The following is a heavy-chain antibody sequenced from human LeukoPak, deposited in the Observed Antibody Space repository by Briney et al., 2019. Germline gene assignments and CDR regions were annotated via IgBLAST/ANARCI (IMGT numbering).Heavy chain of an antibody. CDR1: GFTFSSYS. Sequence: GGSLGLSCAASGFTFSSYSMIWVRQAPGKGLEWVSSISSSSSYIYYADSVKGRFTISRDNAKNSLYLQMNSLRAEDTAVYYCARDLDDCSGGSCYFRALYYGMDVWGQGTTVTVSS. J-gene: IGHJ6*02. D-gene: IGHD2-15*01. V-gene: IGHV3-21*01. CDR3: ARDLDDCSGGSCYFRALYYGMDV. CDR2: ISSSSSYI.